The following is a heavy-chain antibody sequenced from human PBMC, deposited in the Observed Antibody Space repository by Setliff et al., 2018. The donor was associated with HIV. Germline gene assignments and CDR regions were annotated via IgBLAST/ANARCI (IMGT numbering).Heavy chain of an antibody. CDR2: IYYTGST. D-gene: IGHD3-10*01. J-gene: IGHJ4*02. V-gene: IGHV4-39*07. CDR3: ARDDTVVQGHIDY. Sequence: SETLSLTCTVSGGSISTSRHYWGWIRQPPGKGLEWIGSIYYTGSTYYNPSLKSRVTISVGTSKNQFSLKLSSVTAADTAVYYCARDDTVVQGHIDYWGQGTLVTVSS. CDR1: GGSISTSRHY.